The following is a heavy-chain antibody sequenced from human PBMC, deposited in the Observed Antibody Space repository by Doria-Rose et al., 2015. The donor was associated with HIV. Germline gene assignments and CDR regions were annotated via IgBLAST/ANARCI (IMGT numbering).Heavy chain of an antibody. CDR3: ARFRPSRGIYYSLDV. J-gene: IGHJ6*03. V-gene: IGHV4-4*09. Sequence: LVKPAETLSLTCTVSGGSISSYYWNWIRQPPGKGPEWIGYIYSSGSTHYNSSLKSRVTISIDTSKNQFSLKLSSVTAADTAVYYCARFRPSRGIYYSLDVWGKGTTVTVSS. CDR1: GGSISSYY. D-gene: IGHD3-10*01. CDR2: IYSSGST.